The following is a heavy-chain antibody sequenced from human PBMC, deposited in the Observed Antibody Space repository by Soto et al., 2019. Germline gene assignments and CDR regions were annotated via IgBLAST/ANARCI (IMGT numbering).Heavy chain of an antibody. J-gene: IGHJ4*02. D-gene: IGHD6-13*01. Sequence: EVQLVESGGGLVKPGGSLGLSCEASGFTFSNDWMNWVRQAPGQGLEWVGRIKSNTDGGTTEYASPGKGRFTISRDDSKNTQYQQSNSLKTEDTAVYYCGPLAHHPAAAGTGDYWGEGTLVTVSS. CDR2: IKSNTDGGTT. CDR3: GPLAHHPAAAGTGDY. CDR1: GFTFSNDW. V-gene: IGHV3-15*07.